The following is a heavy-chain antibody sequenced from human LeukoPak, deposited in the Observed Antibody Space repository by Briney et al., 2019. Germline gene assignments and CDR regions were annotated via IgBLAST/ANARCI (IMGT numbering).Heavy chain of an antibody. CDR3: ARERGWWAAYYYGMDV. D-gene: IGHD2-15*01. Sequence: GGSLRLSCAVSGFTVSSNCMSWVRQAPGKGLEWVSVIHTSGSGGTTFYTDSVEGRFTISRDNSKNTLYLQMDSLRAEDTAVYYCARERGWWAAYYYGMDVWGQGTTVTVSS. CDR2: IHTSGSGGTT. CDR1: GFTVSSNC. J-gene: IGHJ6*02. V-gene: IGHV3-66*01.